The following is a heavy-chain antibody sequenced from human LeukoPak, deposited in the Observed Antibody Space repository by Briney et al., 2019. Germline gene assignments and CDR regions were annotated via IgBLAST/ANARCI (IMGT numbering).Heavy chain of an antibody. D-gene: IGHD3-10*01. CDR1: GYTFMRYG. Sequence: ASVTVSCTTSGYTFMRYGITWVRPAPGQGPEWIGWIKSADGTINYAPKLQDRVTLTADTFTSTAYLEVRSLTPDDTAIYYCAARGESTGYYGSWGQGTLFPGSS. V-gene: IGHV1-18*01. J-gene: IGHJ5*02. CDR2: IKSADGTI. CDR3: AARGESTGYYGS.